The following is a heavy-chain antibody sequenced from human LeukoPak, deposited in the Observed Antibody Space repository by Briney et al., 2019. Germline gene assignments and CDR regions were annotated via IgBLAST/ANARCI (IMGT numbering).Heavy chain of an antibody. Sequence: PSETLSLTCAVYGGSFSGYYWSWIRQPPGKGLEWVSSISSSSSYIYYADSVKGRFTISRDNAKNSLYLQMNSLRAEDTAVYYCARVPSRSHPVDIWGQGTMVTVSS. CDR2: ISSSSSYI. V-gene: IGHV3-21*01. CDR3: ARVPSRSHPVDI. CDR1: GGSFSGYY. J-gene: IGHJ3*02.